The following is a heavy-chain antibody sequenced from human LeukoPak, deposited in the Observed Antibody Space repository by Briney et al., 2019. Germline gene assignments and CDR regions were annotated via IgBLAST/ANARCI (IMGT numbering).Heavy chain of an antibody. CDR2: IRNDGSDK. V-gene: IGHV3-30*02. CDR1: GFIFNTYG. J-gene: IGHJ4*02. D-gene: IGHD2-21*01. CDR3: AKDRAYGQFLWGNDY. Sequence: GGSLRLSCVASGFIFNTYGMHWVRQAPGKGLEWVAFIRNDGSDKYYAVSVKGRFTISRENSKNTLYLQMNSLRVEDTALYYCAKDRAYGQFLWGNDYWGQGTLVTVSS.